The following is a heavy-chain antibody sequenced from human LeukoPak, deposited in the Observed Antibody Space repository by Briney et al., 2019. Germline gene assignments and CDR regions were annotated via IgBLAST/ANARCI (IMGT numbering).Heavy chain of an antibody. CDR2: ISSSSSYR. V-gene: IGHV3-21*01. D-gene: IGHD3-9*01. CDR1: GFPFSSYG. J-gene: IGHJ5*02. CDR3: ARDNLRSGMTGYHP. Sequence: GGSLRLSCAASGFPFSSYGMNWVRQAPGKGMEWVSSISSSSSYRYYADSVKGRFTISRDNAKNSLYLQMNSLRAEDTAVYYCARDNLRSGMTGYHPWGQGTLVTVSS.